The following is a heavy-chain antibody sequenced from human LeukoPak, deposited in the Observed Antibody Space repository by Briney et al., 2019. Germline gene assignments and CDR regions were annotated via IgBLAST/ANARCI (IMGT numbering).Heavy chain of an antibody. Sequence: GGSLTLSCAASGFTFSGSVIHWVRQASGKGLEWVGRIRSKANSYATAYAASVKGRFTISRDDSKNTAYLQMNSLRTEDTAVYYCSRLWGDCGGDCYSHDYWGQGTLVTVSS. CDR3: SRLWGDCGGDCYSHDY. CDR1: GFTFSGSV. CDR2: IRSKANSYAT. V-gene: IGHV3-73*01. J-gene: IGHJ4*02. D-gene: IGHD2-21*02.